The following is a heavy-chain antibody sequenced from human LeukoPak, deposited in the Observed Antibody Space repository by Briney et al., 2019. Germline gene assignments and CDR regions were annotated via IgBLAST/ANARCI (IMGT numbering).Heavy chain of an antibody. J-gene: IGHJ4*02. CDR3: ARGERGSSYGALDH. CDR2: ISSTSSHI. D-gene: IGHD5-18*01. Sequence: PGGSLRLSCTASGFTFSTYSLNWVRQAPGKGLEWVSFISSTSSHIYYADSVKGRLTISGDNAKNSLYLQMSSLRAEDTAVYYCARGERGSSYGALDHWGQGALVTVSS. V-gene: IGHV3-21*01. CDR1: GFTFSTYS.